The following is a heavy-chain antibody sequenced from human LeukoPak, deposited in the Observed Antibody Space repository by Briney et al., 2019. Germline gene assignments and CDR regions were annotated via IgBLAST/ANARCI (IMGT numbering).Heavy chain of an antibody. Sequence: GGSLRLSCAASGFTFSSYAMSWVRQAPGKGLEWVSAISGSGGSTYYADSGKGRFTISRDNSKNTLYLQMNSLRAEDTAVYYCAKRREGIRSFDYWGQGTLVTVSS. J-gene: IGHJ4*02. CDR2: ISGSGGST. CDR1: GFTFSSYA. CDR3: AKRREGIRSFDY. D-gene: IGHD5-18*01. V-gene: IGHV3-23*01.